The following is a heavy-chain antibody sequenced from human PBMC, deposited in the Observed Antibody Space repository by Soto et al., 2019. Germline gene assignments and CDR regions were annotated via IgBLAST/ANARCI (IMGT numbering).Heavy chain of an antibody. V-gene: IGHV1-2*04. CDR2: INPNSGGT. CDR1: GYTFTGYY. D-gene: IGHD5-12*01. CDR3: ALSFSSGYDSGGYFDY. J-gene: IGHJ4*02. Sequence: ASVKVSCKASGYTFTGYYMHWVRQAPGQGLEWMGWINPNSGGTNYAQKFQGWVTMTRDTSISTAYMELSRLRSDDTAVYYCALSFSSGYDSGGYFDYWGQGTLVTVSS.